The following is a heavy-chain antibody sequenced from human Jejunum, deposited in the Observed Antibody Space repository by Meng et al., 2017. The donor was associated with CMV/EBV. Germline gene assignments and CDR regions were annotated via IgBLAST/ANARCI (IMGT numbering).Heavy chain of an antibody. CDR1: GGSIGSGDYY. V-gene: IGHV4-30-4*08. J-gene: IGHJ4*02. CDR3: ARGSIFVSFDS. CDR2: IHDTGST. Sequence: QVPPEESGPGLEKPAQTLSLTCSGSGGSIGSGDYYWSWIRQPPGKGLEWIGYIHDTGSTYYNPSLKSRVDISLGTSRNHFSLTLSSVTAEDTAVYFCARGSIFVSFDSWGQGTLVTVSS. D-gene: IGHD3-3*01.